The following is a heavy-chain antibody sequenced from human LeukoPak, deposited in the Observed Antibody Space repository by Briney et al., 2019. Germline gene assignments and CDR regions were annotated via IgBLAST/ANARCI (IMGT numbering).Heavy chain of an antibody. CDR1: GGTFSSYA. J-gene: IGHJ4*02. V-gene: IGHV1-69*13. CDR3: ARDPKYYFDY. Sequence: GASVKVSCRASGGTFSSYAISWVRQAPGQGLEWMGGIIPIFGTANYAQKFQGRVTITADESTSTAYMELSSLRSEDTAVYYCARDPKYYFDYWGQGTLVTVSS. CDR2: IIPIFGTA.